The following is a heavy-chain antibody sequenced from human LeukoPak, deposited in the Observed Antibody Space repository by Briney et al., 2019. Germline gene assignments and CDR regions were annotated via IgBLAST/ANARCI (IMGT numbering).Heavy chain of an antibody. J-gene: IGHJ6*03. V-gene: IGHV3-30*04. D-gene: IGHD4-17*01. CDR3: AKEVSDYVTYYYMDV. CDR2: ISYDGSNK. Sequence: GGSLILSCAASGFTFSSYAMHWVRQAPGKGLEWVAVISYDGSNKYYADSVKGRFTISRDNSKNTLYLQMNNLTTEDTAVYYCAKEVSDYVTYYYMDVWGKGTTVTVSS. CDR1: GFTFSSYA.